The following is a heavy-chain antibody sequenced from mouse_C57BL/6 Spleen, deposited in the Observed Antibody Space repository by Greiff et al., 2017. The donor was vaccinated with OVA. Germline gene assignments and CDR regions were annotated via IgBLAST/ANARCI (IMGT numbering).Heavy chain of an antibody. Sequence: EVQGVESGGGLVKPGGSLKLSCAASGFTFSSYTMSWVRQTPEKRLEWVATISGGGGNTYYPDSVKGRFTISRDNAKNTLYLQMSSLRSEDTALYYCARSTYYYAMDYWGQGTSVTVSS. CDR3: ARSTYYYAMDY. J-gene: IGHJ4*01. V-gene: IGHV5-9*01. CDR1: GFTFSSYT. CDR2: ISGGGGNT. D-gene: IGHD5-5*01.